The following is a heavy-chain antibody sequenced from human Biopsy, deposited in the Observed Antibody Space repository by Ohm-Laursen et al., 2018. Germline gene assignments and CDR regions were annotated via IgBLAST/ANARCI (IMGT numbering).Heavy chain of an antibody. CDR1: GGSISSYY. J-gene: IGHJ3*02. V-gene: IGHV4-59*07. D-gene: IGHD3-10*01. Sequence: SDTLSLTCTVSGGSISSYYWTWIRQPPGKGLEWIGYIYNSGSTNYNPSLKSRVTISVAVDTSKSQFSLRLSSVTAADTAMYYCARGEAGVYDALDIWGQGTMVIVSS. CDR3: ARGEAGVYDALDI. CDR2: IYNSGST.